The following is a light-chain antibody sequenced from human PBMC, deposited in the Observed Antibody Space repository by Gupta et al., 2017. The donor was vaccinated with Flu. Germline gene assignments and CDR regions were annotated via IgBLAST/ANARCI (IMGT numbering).Light chain of an antibody. CDR2: DTS. V-gene: IGKV3-11*01. J-gene: IGKJ1*01. CDR1: QSVRSS. CDR3: QQRSIWPRT. Sequence: ATLSCRASQSVRSSLAWYQQKPGQAPRLLIYDTSNRATGIPARFSGSGSGTDFTLTISSLEPEDFAVYYCQQRSIWPRTFGQGTKVEIK.